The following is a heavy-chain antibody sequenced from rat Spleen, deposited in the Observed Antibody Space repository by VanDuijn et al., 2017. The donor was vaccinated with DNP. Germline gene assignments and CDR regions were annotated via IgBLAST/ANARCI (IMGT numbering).Heavy chain of an antibody. D-gene: IGHD1-4*01. CDR1: GFTFSDYY. CDR3: AGRPPPTRGPFDY. Sequence: EVQLVESDGGLVQPGRSLKLSCAVSGFTFSDYYMAWVRQAPAKGLEWVASITNSGDNTYYSDSVKGRFSISRDNAKSTLYLQMASLRSEDTATYYCAGRPPPTRGPFDYWGQGVTVTVSS. J-gene: IGHJ2*01. V-gene: IGHV5-25*01. CDR2: ITNSGDNT.